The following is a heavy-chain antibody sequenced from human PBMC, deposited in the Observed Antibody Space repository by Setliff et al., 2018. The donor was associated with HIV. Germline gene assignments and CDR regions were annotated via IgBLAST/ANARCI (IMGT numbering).Heavy chain of an antibody. Sequence: PWGSLRLSCAASGFIFRSYAMHWVRQAPGKGLEWVAFIRYDGSLQYYADSVKGRFTISRDNSKNTLDLQMNTLRGEDTAVYYCARGGGDDERYFPAWGQGTQVTVSS. D-gene: IGHD2-21*02. CDR2: IRYDGSLQ. CDR3: ARGGGDDERYFPA. J-gene: IGHJ1*01. V-gene: IGHV3-30*02. CDR1: GFIFRSYA.